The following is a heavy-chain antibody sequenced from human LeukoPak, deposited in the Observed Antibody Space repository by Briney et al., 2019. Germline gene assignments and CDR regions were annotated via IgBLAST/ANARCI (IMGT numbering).Heavy chain of an antibody. V-gene: IGHV3-30*03. CDR1: GFTFSSYG. J-gene: IGHJ3*02. CDR3: ARVYSRAFDI. Sequence: PGRSLRLSCAASGFTFSSYGMHWVRQAPGKGLEWVAVISYDGSNKYYADSVKGRFTISRDNSKNTLYLQMNSLRAEDTAVYYCARVYSRAFDIWGQGTMVTVSS. CDR2: ISYDGSNK. D-gene: IGHD4-11*01.